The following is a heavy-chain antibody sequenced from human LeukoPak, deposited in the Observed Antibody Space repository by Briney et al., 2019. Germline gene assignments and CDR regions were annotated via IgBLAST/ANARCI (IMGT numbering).Heavy chain of an antibody. D-gene: IGHD2-2*01. V-gene: IGHV3-23*01. CDR2: ISGSGGST. CDR3: AKVRATGPAAMRYFQH. Sequence: GGSLRLSCAASGFTFSSYAMSWVRQAPGKGLEWVSAISGSGGSTYYADSVKGRFTISRDNSKNTLYLQMNSLRAEDTAVYYCAKVRATGPAAMRYFQHWGQGTLVTVSS. J-gene: IGHJ1*01. CDR1: GFTFSSYA.